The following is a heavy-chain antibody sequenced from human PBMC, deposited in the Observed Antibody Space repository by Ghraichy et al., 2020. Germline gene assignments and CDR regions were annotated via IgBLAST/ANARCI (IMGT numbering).Heavy chain of an antibody. Sequence: ASVKGSCKPSGYTFTDYYMHWVRQAPGQGLEWMGRINPNSGGTNYAQNFQGRVTMTRDTSTSTAYMELSGLTSDDTAVYYCARPDCSADACYSLQHWGQGTLVTVSS. CDR2: INPNSGGT. CDR1: GYTFTDYY. J-gene: IGHJ1*01. D-gene: IGHD2-15*01. CDR3: ARPDCSADACYSLQH. V-gene: IGHV1-2*02.